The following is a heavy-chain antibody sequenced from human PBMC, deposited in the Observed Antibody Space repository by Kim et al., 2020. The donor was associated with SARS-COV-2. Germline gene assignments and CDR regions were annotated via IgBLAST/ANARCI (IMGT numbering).Heavy chain of an antibody. CDR1: GGSFSGYY. D-gene: IGHD3-9*01. CDR3: ARVIKTRYYDILTGYFFYGMDV. V-gene: IGHV4-34*01. CDR2: INHSGST. Sequence: SETLSLTCAVYGGSFSGYYWSWIRQPPGKGLEWIGEINHSGSTNYNPSLKSRVTISVDTSKNQFSPKLSSVTAADTAVYYCARVIKTRYYDILTGYFFYGMDVWGQGTTVTVSS. J-gene: IGHJ6*02.